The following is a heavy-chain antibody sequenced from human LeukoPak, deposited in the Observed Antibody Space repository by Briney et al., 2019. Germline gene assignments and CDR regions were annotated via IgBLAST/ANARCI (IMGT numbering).Heavy chain of an antibody. Sequence: ASVKVSCKASGYTFTSYGISWVRPAPGQGLEWMGWIYSYNGNTNYAQKFQGRVTITADKSTSTAYLELSSLRSEDTAVYYCARDAPFGCSGGSCYAFDIWGQGTMVTVSS. CDR3: ARDAPFGCSGGSCYAFDI. CDR2: IYSYNGNT. V-gene: IGHV1-18*01. J-gene: IGHJ3*02. CDR1: GYTFTSYG. D-gene: IGHD2-15*01.